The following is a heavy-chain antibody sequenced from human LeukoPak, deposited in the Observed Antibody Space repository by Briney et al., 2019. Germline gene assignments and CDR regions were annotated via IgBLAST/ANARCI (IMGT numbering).Heavy chain of an antibody. CDR3: VRIYSSGYSFDS. CDR2: ISGSGSII. V-gene: IGHV3-48*03. CDR1: GATFSSDE. J-gene: IGHJ4*02. D-gene: IGHD3-22*01. Sequence: GGSLRLSCAGSGATFSSDEMNWVRQAPGKGLEWISYISGSGSIIYYADSVKGRFTISRDNARRSLYLQMNSLRAEDTAVYYCVRIYSSGYSFDSWGQGTLVTVSS.